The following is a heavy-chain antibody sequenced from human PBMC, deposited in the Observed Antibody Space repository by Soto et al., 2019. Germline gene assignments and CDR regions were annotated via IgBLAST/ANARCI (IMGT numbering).Heavy chain of an antibody. CDR1: GYDFTTYG. J-gene: IGHJ4*02. CDR3: ARGRYGDY. Sequence: QVHLVQSGAEVEKPGASVKVSCKGSGYDFTTYGITWVRQAPGQGLEWMAWISAHNGNTDYAQKLQGRVTVTRDTSTSTAYMELRSLRSDDTAVYYCARGRYGDYWGQGALVTVSS. D-gene: IGHD1-1*01. V-gene: IGHV1-18*01. CDR2: ISAHNGNT.